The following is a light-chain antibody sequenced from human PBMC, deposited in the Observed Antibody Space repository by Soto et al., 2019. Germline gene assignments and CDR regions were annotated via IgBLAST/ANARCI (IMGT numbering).Light chain of an antibody. CDR1: QSVSSSY. V-gene: IGKV3-20*01. Sequence: EIVLTQSPGTLSLSPGERATLSCRASQSVSSSYLAWYQQKPDQTPRLLFYGASSRAIGIPDRFSGSGSGTDFTLTISRLEPEDFAVYYCQQYGSSPFTFGPGTKVDIK. CDR3: QQYGSSPFT. CDR2: GAS. J-gene: IGKJ3*01.